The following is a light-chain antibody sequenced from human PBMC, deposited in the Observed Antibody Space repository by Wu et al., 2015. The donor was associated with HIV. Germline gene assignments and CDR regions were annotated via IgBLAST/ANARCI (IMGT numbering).Light chain of an antibody. CDR3: QQSGSSPWT. CDR2: GAS. Sequence: EIVLTQSPATLSLSPGERATLSCRASQSVGSSYLAWYQQKPGQAPRLLIYGASRRATAIPDRFSGSGSGTDFTLTISRLEPEDFAVYYCQQSGSSPWTFGPGTKVEIK. V-gene: IGKV3-20*01. CDR1: QSVGSSY. J-gene: IGKJ1*01.